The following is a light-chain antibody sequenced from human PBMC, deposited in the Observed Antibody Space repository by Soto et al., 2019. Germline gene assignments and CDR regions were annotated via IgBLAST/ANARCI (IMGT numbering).Light chain of an antibody. CDR3: QQYGSSPRT. J-gene: IGKJ1*01. CDR2: GAS. V-gene: IGKV3-20*01. Sequence: EIVLTQSPGTLSLSPGERATLSCRTSQSVSSSYLALYKQKPGQAPRLFIYGASSRATGIPDRFSGSGSGTEFTLTISRLEPEDFEVYYCQQYGSSPRTFGQGTKVDI. CDR1: QSVSSSY.